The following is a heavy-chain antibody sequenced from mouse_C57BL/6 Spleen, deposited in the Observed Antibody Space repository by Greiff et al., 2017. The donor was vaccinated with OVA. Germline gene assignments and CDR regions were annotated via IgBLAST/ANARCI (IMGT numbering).Heavy chain of an antibody. CDR1: GYSFTGYY. V-gene: IGHV1-42*01. CDR3: ARWVNGYYYAMDY. D-gene: IGHD2-2*01. CDR2: INPSTGGT. J-gene: IGHJ4*01. Sequence: VQLKQSGPELVKPGASVKISCKASGYSFTGYYMNWVKQSPEKSLEWIGEINPSTGGTTYNQKFKAKATLTVDKSSSTAYMQLKSLTSEDSAVYYCARWVNGYYYAMDYWGQGTSVTVSS.